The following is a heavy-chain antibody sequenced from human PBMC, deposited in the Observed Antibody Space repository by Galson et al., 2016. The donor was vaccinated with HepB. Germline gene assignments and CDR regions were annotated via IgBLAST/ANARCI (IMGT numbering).Heavy chain of an antibody. CDR1: GGSFSDYY. CDR2: IHPSGIT. D-gene: IGHD5-24*01. CDR3: ARGQDPYKIRD. Sequence: LSLTCAVSGGSFSDYYWGWIRQSPGKGLEWIGEIHPSGITNYNPSLVSRVTISVDTSKNQFSLKVTSVTAADTAVYYCARGQDPYKIRDWGQGTLVTVSS. J-gene: IGHJ4*02. V-gene: IGHV4-34*01.